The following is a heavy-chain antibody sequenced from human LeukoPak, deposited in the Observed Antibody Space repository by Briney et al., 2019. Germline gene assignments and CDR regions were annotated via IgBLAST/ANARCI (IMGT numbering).Heavy chain of an antibody. CDR2: INHSGST. Sequence: SETLSLTCAVYGGPFSGYYWSWIRQPPGKGLEWIGEINHSGSTNYNPSLRSRVTISVDTSKNQFSLKLSSVTAADTAEYYCARERGGSYYAYFDYWGQGTLVTVSS. J-gene: IGHJ4*02. CDR3: ARERGGSYYAYFDY. CDR1: GGPFSGYY. V-gene: IGHV4-34*01. D-gene: IGHD1-26*01.